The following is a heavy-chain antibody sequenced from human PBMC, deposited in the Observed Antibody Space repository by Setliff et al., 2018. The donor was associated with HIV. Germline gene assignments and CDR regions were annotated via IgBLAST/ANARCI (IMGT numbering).Heavy chain of an antibody. CDR3: ARDGEEYVNGWYWWADYYYYGMDV. J-gene: IGHJ6*02. D-gene: IGHD2-8*02. Sequence: PGGSLRLSCAASGFSFSSYWMSWVRQAPGKGLEWVANIKQDGSEKHYMDSVKGRFTISRDNANNSLFLQMGSLRADDTAVYYCARDGEEYVNGWYWWADYYYYGMDVWGQGTTVTVSS. CDR2: IKQDGSEK. CDR1: GFSFSSYW. V-gene: IGHV3-7*01.